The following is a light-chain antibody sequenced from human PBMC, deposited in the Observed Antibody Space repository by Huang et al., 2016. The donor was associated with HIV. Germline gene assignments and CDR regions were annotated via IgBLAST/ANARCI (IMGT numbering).Light chain of an antibody. V-gene: IGKV3-11*01. CDR3: QQRSSGVT. Sequence: IVLTQSPATLSWYPGERVTLSCRASQSVGNYIAWYQPHPGQSPKLLIYDTSNRATGTPGRFSGSGSGTDFTLTISSLQSDDFAVYYCQQRSSGVTFGGGTKVQVK. CDR2: DTS. CDR1: QSVGNY. J-gene: IGKJ4*01.